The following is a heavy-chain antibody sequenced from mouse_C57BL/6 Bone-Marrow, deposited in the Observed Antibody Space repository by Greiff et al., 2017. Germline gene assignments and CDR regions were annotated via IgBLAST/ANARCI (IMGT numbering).Heavy chain of an antibody. V-gene: IGHV1-54*01. CDR3: ATRTGARGAMDY. D-gene: IGHD3-3*01. Sequence: VQLQQSGAELVRPGTSVKVSCKASGYAFTNYLIEWVKQRPGQGLEWIGVINPGSGGTNYNEKFKGKATLTADKSSSTAYMQLSSLSSEDSAVYFCATRTGARGAMDYGGQGTSVPVSS. CDR2: INPGSGGT. J-gene: IGHJ4*01. CDR1: GYAFTNYL.